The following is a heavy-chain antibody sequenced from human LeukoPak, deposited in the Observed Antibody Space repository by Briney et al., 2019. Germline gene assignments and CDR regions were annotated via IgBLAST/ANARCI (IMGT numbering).Heavy chain of an antibody. J-gene: IGHJ4*02. CDR1: GFTFSDYW. V-gene: IGHV3-7*03. Sequence: GGSLRLSCAASGFTFSDYWMSWVRQAPGKGLEWVANIRQHGNEKHYVDSVRGRFTVSRDNAKNSLYLEMNSLRVEDTAVYYCAKDHVSGGSCYDYWGQGTLVTVSS. CDR3: AKDHVSGGSCYDY. D-gene: IGHD2-15*01. CDR2: IRQHGNEK.